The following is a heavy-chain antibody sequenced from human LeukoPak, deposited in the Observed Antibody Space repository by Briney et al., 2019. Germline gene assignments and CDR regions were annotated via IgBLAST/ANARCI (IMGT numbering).Heavy chain of an antibody. V-gene: IGHV3-23*01. CDR2: SSGSGGST. J-gene: IGHJ3*02. D-gene: IGHD3-22*01. CDR3: AKGRYYYDSSDAFDI. Sequence: GGSLRLSCAASGFTFSSYAMSWVRQAPGKGLEWVSASSGSGGSTYYVDSVKGRFTISRDNSKNTLFLQMNSLRAEDTAVYYCAKGRYYYDSSDAFDIWGQGTMVTVSS. CDR1: GFTFSSYA.